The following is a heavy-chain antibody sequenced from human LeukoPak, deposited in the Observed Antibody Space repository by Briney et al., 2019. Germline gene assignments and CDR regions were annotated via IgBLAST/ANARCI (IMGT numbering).Heavy chain of an antibody. CDR1: GYTFTNYD. Sequence: GASVKVSCKTSGYTFTNYDINWVRQATGQGLEWMGWMNPNSGDTGYAHKFQGRVTMTANTSINTAYMELSSLRSEDTAVYYCARMHYYDSGGSNWFDPWGQGTLVTVSS. CDR2: MNPNSGDT. V-gene: IGHV1-8*01. J-gene: IGHJ5*02. CDR3: ARMHYYDSGGSNWFDP. D-gene: IGHD3-10*01.